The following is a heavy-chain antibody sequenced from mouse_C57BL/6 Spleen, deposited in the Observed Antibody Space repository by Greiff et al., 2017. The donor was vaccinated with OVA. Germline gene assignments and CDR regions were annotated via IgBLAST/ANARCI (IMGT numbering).Heavy chain of an antibody. J-gene: IGHJ4*01. Sequence: VQLQQSGAELARPGASVKMSCKASGYTFTSYTMHWVKQRPGQGLEWIGSINPSSGYTKYNQKFKDKATLTADKSSSPAYMQLSSLTSEDSAVYYCARSGYDYAMDYWGQGTSVTVSS. CDR2: INPSSGYT. V-gene: IGHV1-4*01. D-gene: IGHD3-1*01. CDR3: ARSGYDYAMDY. CDR1: GYTFTSYT.